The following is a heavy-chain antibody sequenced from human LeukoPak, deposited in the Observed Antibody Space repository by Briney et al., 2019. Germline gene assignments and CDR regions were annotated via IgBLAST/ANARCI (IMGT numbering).Heavy chain of an antibody. CDR2: IKSDGSST. CDR3: ARRSAARDAFDI. J-gene: IGHJ3*02. D-gene: IGHD6-6*01. V-gene: IGHV3-74*03. Sequence: GGSLRLSCAASGFTFSSYGMHWVRQGPGKGLVWVSRIKSDGSSTTYADSVKGRFTISRDNAKNTLYLQMNSLRAEDTAVYYCARRSAARDAFDIWGQGTMVTVSS. CDR1: GFTFSSYG.